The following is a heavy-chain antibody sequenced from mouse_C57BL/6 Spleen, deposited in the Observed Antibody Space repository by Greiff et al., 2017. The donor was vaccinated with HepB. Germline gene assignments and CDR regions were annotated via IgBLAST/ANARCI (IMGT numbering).Heavy chain of an antibody. J-gene: IGHJ4*01. CDR1: GFNIKSTY. CDR2: IDPANGNT. D-gene: IGHD1-1*01. CDR3: YITTVVDYAMDY. Sequence: VQLQESVAELVRPGASVKLSCTASGFNIKSTYMHWVKQRPEQGLEWIGRIDPANGNTKYAPKFQGKATITADTSSNTAYLQLSSLTSEDTAIYYSYITTVVDYAMDYWGQGTSVTVSS. V-gene: IGHV14-3*01.